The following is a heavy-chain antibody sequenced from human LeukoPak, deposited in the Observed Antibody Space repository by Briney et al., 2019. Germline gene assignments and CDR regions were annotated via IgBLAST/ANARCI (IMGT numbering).Heavy chain of an antibody. CDR2: INHSGST. Sequence: SETLSLTCAVYGGSFSGYYWSWIRRPPGKGLEWIGEINHSGSTNYNPSLKSRVTISVDTSKNQFSLKLSSVTAADTAVYYCARRSLLCSSTSCYYYYYYGMDVWGQGTTVTVSS. CDR3: ARRSLLCSSTSCYYYYYYGMDV. D-gene: IGHD2-2*01. V-gene: IGHV4-34*01. CDR1: GGSFSGYY. J-gene: IGHJ6*02.